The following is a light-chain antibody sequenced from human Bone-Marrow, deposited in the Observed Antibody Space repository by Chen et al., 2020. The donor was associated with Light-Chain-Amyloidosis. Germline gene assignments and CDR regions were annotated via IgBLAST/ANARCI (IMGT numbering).Light chain of an antibody. Sequence: ETVLTQSPATLSLSPGERATLSCRASQSVSSYLAWYQQKPGQAPRLLIYDASNRATGIPARFSGSGSGTDFTLTISSLEPEDFAVYYCQQRRNWPPLTFGGGTKVKIK. CDR1: QSVSSY. CDR3: QQRRNWPPLT. J-gene: IGKJ4*01. V-gene: IGKV3-11*01. CDR2: DAS.